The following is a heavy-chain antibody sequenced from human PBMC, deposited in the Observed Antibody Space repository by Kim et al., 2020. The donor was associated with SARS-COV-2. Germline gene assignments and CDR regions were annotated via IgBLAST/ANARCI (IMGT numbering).Heavy chain of an antibody. V-gene: IGHV3-23*01. Sequence: YADTAKGRLTISGDNSKNRLYLQMNSLRAEDTAVYYCANSDSSTSAAGWGQGTLVTVSS. J-gene: IGHJ4*02. CDR3: ANSDSSTSAAG. D-gene: IGHD2-2*01.